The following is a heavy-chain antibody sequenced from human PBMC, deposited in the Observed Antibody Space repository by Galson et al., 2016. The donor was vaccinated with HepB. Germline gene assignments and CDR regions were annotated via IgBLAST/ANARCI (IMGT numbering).Heavy chain of an antibody. J-gene: IGHJ4*02. Sequence: TLSLTCTVSGGSISSGGHYWTWIRQHPVKGLEWIGNMYYSGTTYYNPSLKSRVSISIDKSQNQFSLKLTSVTAADTAVYYYARDVLPWRTFDSWGQGTHVSVSS. CDR3: ARDVLPWRTFDS. CDR1: GGSISSGGHY. D-gene: IGHD5-12*01. V-gene: IGHV4-31*03. CDR2: MYYSGTT.